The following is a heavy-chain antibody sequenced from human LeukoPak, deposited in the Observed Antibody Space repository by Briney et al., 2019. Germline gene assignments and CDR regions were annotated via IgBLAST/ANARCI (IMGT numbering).Heavy chain of an antibody. D-gene: IGHD3-3*01. CDR2: IYPGDSDT. CDR3: ARLRPFWSGYYTPNWFDP. Sequence: GESLKISCKGSGYSFTSYWIGWVRQMPGKGLEWMGIIYPGDSDTRYSPSFQGQVTISADKSISTAYLQWSSLEASDTAMYYCARLRPFWSGYYTPNWFDPWGQGTLVTVSS. CDR1: GYSFTSYW. J-gene: IGHJ5*02. V-gene: IGHV5-51*01.